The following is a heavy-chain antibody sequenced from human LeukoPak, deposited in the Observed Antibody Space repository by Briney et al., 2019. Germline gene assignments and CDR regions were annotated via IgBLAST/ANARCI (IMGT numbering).Heavy chain of an antibody. CDR2: ISGSDNTI. Sequence: GGSLRLSCAASGFTSGNAWMSWVRQAPGKGLEWVSYISGSDNTIYYADSVKGRFTISRDNARNSLYLQMNSLRDEDTAVYYCARVHRGYSFGRLDYWGQGTLVTVSS. V-gene: IGHV3-11*04. D-gene: IGHD5-12*01. CDR3: ARVHRGYSFGRLDY. J-gene: IGHJ4*02. CDR1: GFTSGNAW.